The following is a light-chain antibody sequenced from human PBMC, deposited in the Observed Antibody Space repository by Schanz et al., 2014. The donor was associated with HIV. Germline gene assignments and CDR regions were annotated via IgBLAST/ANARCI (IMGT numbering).Light chain of an antibody. J-gene: IGKJ1*01. CDR3: QQYSSSPRT. Sequence: EIVLTQSPVILSLSPGERATLSCRASQTVSSNSLGWYQQKRGQVPRLLIFDASIRATGVPDRFSGTGSGTDFTLTISRLEPEDFAVYYCQQYSSSPRTFGQGTKVEI. V-gene: IGKV3-20*01. CDR1: QTVSSNS. CDR2: DAS.